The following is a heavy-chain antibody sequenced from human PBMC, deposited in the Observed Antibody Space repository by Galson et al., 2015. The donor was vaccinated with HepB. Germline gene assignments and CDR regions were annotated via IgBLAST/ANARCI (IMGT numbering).Heavy chain of an antibody. CDR3: ARVLGGGWYWFDP. J-gene: IGHJ5*02. CDR1: GFTFSSYS. D-gene: IGHD6-19*01. V-gene: IGHV3-21*01. CDR2: ITTNSNYI. Sequence: SLRLSCAASGFTFSSYSMNWVRQAQGKGLEWVSSITTNSNYIYYEESVKGRFTISRDNAKNSLYLQMNSLRAEDTDVYYCARVLGGGWYWFDPWGQGTLVTVSS.